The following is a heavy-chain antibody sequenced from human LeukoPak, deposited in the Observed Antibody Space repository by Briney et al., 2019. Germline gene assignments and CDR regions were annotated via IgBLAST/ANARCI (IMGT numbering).Heavy chain of an antibody. D-gene: IGHD3-22*01. CDR3: ARGPPYYYDSSGYYRFDY. J-gene: IGHJ4*02. Sequence: SETLSLTCAVSGGSFSGLYWSWIRQPPGKGLEWIGEINHSGRTNYNPSLKSRVTISVDTSKNQFSLKLSSVTAADTAVYYCARGPPYYYDSSGYYRFDYWGQGTLVTVSS. V-gene: IGHV4-34*01. CDR1: GGSFSGLY. CDR2: INHSGRT.